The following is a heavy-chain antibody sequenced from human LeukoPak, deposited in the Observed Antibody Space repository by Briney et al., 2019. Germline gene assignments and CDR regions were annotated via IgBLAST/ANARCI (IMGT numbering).Heavy chain of an antibody. CDR2: ISYDGSNK. J-gene: IGHJ4*02. CDR3: ARIGADKGYFDY. CDR1: GFTFSSYA. V-gene: IGHV3-30*01. Sequence: PGGSLRLSCAASGFTFSSYAMHWVRQAPGKGLEWVAVISYDGSNKYYADSVKGRFTIPRDNSKNTLYPQMNSLRAEDTAVYYCARIGADKGYFDYWGQGTLVTVSS.